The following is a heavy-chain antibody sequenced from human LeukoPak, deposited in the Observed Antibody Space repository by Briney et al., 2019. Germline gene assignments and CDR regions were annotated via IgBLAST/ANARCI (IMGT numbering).Heavy chain of an antibody. J-gene: IGHJ4*02. Sequence: SETLSLTCAVYGGSFSGYYWSWIRRPPGKGLEWIGEINHSGSTNYNPSLKSRVTISVDTSKNQFSLKLSSVTAADTAVYYCARDWIAAAGAFDYWGQGTLVTVSS. CDR1: GGSFSGYY. V-gene: IGHV4-34*01. D-gene: IGHD6-13*01. CDR2: INHSGST. CDR3: ARDWIAAAGAFDY.